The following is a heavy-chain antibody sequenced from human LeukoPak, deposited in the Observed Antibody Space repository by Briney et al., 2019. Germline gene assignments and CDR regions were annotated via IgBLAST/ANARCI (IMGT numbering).Heavy chain of an antibody. CDR2: ISSDGSNT. D-gene: IGHD4-23*01. J-gene: IGHJ4*02. CDR1: GFTFSSGY. Sequence: GGSLRLSCAVSGFTFSSGYMHWVRQPPGKGPVWVSRISSDGSNTIYADSVKGRFTISRDEARNTMYLQTNGLRDADTAVNYCARYNGGGDYWGQGTLVTVSS. CDR3: ARYNGGGDY. V-gene: IGHV3-74*01.